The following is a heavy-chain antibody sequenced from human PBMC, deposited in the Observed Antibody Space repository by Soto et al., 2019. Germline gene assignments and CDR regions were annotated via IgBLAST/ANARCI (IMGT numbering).Heavy chain of an antibody. CDR3: ARGLTIEYQLLFEYFDY. D-gene: IGHD2-2*01. CDR1: GGSISSGGYY. J-gene: IGHJ4*02. CDR2: IYYSGST. V-gene: IGHV4-31*03. Sequence: SETLSLTCTVSGGSISSGGYYWSWIRQHPGKGLEWIGYIYYSGSTYYNPSLKSRVTISVDTSKNQFSLKLSSVTAADTAVYYCARGLTIEYQLLFEYFDYWGQGTLVTVSS.